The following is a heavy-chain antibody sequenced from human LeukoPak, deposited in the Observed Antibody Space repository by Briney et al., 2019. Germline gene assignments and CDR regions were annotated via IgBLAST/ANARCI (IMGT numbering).Heavy chain of an antibody. CDR1: GGSISSSNW. D-gene: IGHD3-10*01. CDR2: IYHSGST. Sequence: TSGTLSLTCAVSGGSISSSNWWSWVRQPPGKGLEWIGDIYHSGSTNYNPSLKSRVTISVDKSKNQFSLKLSSVTAADTAVYYCARDRSYYYGSGNYNNWFDPWGQGTLVTVSS. CDR3: ARDRSYYYGSGNYNNWFDP. V-gene: IGHV4-4*02. J-gene: IGHJ5*02.